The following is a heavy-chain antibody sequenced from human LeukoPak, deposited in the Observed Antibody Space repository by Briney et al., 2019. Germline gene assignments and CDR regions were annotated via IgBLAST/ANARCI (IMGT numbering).Heavy chain of an antibody. J-gene: IGHJ4*02. CDR3: ARVSGGRWLQSFDY. CDR2: ISSSSSYI. Sequence: PSETLSLTCAVYGGSFSGYYWSWIRQPPGKGLEWVSSISSSSSYIYYADSVKGRFTISRDNAKNSLYLQMNSLRAEDTAVYYCARVSGGRWLQSFDYWGQGTLVTVSS. CDR1: GGSFSGYY. V-gene: IGHV3-21*01. D-gene: IGHD5-24*01.